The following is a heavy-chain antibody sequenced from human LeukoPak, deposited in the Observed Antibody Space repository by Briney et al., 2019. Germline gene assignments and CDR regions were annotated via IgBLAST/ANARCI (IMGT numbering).Heavy chain of an antibody. J-gene: IGHJ6*02. Sequence: SETLSLTCTVSGGSISSYYWSWIRQPPGKGLEWIGYIYYSGSTNYNPSLKSRVTISVDTSKNQFSLKLSSVTAADTAVYYCARLSEDGSYYCGMDVWGQGTTVTVSS. V-gene: IGHV4-59*08. CDR2: IYYSGST. CDR1: GGSISSYY. D-gene: IGHD5-24*01. CDR3: ARLSEDGSYYCGMDV.